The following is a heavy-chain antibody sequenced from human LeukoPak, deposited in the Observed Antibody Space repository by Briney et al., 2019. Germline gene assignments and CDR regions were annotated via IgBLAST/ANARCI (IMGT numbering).Heavy chain of an antibody. V-gene: IGHV4-59*08. D-gene: IGHD3-10*01. J-gene: IGHJ4*02. Sequence: SETLSLTCTVSGGSISSYYWSWIRQPPGKGLEWIGYLYHSGNTNYNPSLKSRVTISVDTSKNQFSLKLSSVTAADTAVYYCARQNYYGSGNDYWGQGTLVTVSS. CDR3: ARQNYYGSGNDY. CDR2: LYHSGNT. CDR1: GGSISSYY.